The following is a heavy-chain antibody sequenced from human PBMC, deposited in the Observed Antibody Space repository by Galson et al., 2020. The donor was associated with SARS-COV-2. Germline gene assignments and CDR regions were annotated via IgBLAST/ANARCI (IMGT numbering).Heavy chain of an antibody. CDR1: GFTFSNAW. CDR2: IKSKTDGGTT. Sequence: GGSLRLSCAASGFTFSNAWMSWVRQAPGKGLEWVGRIKSKTDGGTTDYAAPVKGRFTISRDDSKNTLYLQMNSLKTEDTAVYYCTTDRIRVTMIVVVTTLEYFQHWGQGTLVTVSS. D-gene: IGHD3-22*01. CDR3: TTDRIRVTMIVVVTTLEYFQH. V-gene: IGHV3-15*01. J-gene: IGHJ1*01.